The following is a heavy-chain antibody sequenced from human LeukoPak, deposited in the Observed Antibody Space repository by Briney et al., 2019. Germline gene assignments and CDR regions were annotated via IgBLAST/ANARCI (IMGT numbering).Heavy chain of an antibody. CDR1: GFPFSSQG. V-gene: IGHV3-23*01. CDR2: IRPGGGPT. J-gene: IGHJ3*01. Sequence: GGSLRLSCAGSGFPFSSQGMNWARQAPGEGLECVSGIRPGGGPTYYADSVRGRFSISRDDLKNTLYPQMTNLRGEDTAVYYCAKGKLGLTINNFDVWGQGTMVTVSS. CDR3: AKGKLGLTINNFDV. D-gene: IGHD3-9*01.